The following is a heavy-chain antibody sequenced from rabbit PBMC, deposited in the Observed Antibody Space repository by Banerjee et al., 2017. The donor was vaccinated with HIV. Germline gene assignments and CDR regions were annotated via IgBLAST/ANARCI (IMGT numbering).Heavy chain of an antibody. J-gene: IGHJ4*01. V-gene: IGHV1S45*01. D-gene: IGHD1-1*01. CDR3: ARDLTGIIGWNFNL. CDR1: GFDLSSYYY. CDR2: VGAGSGGVT. Sequence: QEQLEESGGGLVEPEGSLTLTCKASGFDLSSYYYICWVRQAPEKGLEWIACVGAGSGGVTYYATWPKGRFTISETSSTTVTLQMTSLTAADTATYFCARDLTGIIGWNFNLWGQGTLVTVS.